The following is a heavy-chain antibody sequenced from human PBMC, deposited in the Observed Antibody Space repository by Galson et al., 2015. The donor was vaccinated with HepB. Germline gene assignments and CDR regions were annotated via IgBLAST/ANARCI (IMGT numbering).Heavy chain of an antibody. V-gene: IGHV4-39*01. Sequence: LSLTCTVSGGSISSSSHYWGWIRQPPGKGLEWIGSIYYSGSTYYNPSLKSRVTISVDTSKNQFSLKLSSVTAADTAVYYCARHGRIQLWPPNGDAYYYYGMDVWGQGTTVTVSS. CDR1: GGSISSSSHY. CDR2: IYYSGST. D-gene: IGHD5-18*01. J-gene: IGHJ6*02. CDR3: ARHGRIQLWPPNGDAYYYYGMDV.